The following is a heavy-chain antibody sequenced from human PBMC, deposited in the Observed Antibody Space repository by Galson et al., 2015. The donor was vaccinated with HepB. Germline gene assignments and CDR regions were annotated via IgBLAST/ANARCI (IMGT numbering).Heavy chain of an antibody. Sequence: SLRLSCAASGFTFSGYVMHWVRQAPGRGLEWVAVISDAGDIKYYVDSVKGRFTISRDNSKNTLYVDMDSLRPEDTAVYYCVRVSQGYCSGTNCYDFYYGLDVWGPGTTVTVSS. D-gene: IGHD2-15*01. V-gene: IGHV3-30-3*01. CDR1: GFTFSGYV. CDR2: ISDAGDIK. CDR3: VRVSQGYCSGTNCYDFYYGLDV. J-gene: IGHJ6*02.